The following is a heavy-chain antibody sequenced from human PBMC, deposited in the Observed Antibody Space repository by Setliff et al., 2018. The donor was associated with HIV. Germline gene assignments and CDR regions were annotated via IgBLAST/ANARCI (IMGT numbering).Heavy chain of an antibody. J-gene: IGHJ3*01. CDR2: IYHSGSS. CDR3: ARVVKTTYISGFGAFDV. V-gene: IGHV4-38-2*01. Sequence: PSETLSLTCAVSGYAISSGYYWGWIRRPPGKGLEWIGSIYHSGSSFYNPSLKSRVTISRDRSANQFSLILTSVTAADTGVYYCARVVKTTYISGFGAFDVWGQGKVVTVSS. D-gene: IGHD4-4*01. CDR1: GYAISSGYY.